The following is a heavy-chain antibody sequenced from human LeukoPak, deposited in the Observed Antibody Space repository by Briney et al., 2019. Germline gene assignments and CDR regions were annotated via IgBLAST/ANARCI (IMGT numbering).Heavy chain of an antibody. CDR3: TAEKNGSPHY. D-gene: IGHD2-8*01. J-gene: IGHJ4*02. V-gene: IGHV4-39*07. CDR1: RGSVSSTTYY. CDR2: IYYTGST. Sequence: SETLSLTCTVSRGSVSSTTYYWSWVRHPPGKGLEWIASIYYTGSTYYNPSLKSRVTISLDMSKNEFFLTMTSVTAADTAVYFCTAEKNGSPHYWGQGNQVTVSS.